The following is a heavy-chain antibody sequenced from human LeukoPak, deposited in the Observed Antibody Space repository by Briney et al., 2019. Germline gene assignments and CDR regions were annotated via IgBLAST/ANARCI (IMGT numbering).Heavy chain of an antibody. CDR1: GGSISSYY. CDR3: ARGPYYDFSSGYSNNSYYYYMDV. D-gene: IGHD3-3*01. J-gene: IGHJ6*03. Sequence: PSETLSLTCTVSGGSISSYYWSWIRQPAGKGLEWIGRIYTSGSTNYNPSLKSRVTMSVDTSKNQFSLKLSSVTAADTAVYYCARGPYYDFSSGYSNNSYYYYMDVWGKGTTVTVSS. CDR2: IYTSGST. V-gene: IGHV4-4*07.